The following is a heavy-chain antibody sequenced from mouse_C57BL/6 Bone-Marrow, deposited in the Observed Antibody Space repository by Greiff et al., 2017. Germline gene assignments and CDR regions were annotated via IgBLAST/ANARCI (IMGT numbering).Heavy chain of an antibody. CDR2: INPNNGGT. CDR3: ARGITTVVADYAMDY. D-gene: IGHD1-1*01. Sequence: EVQLQQSGPELVKPGASVKIPCKASGYTFTDYNMDWVKQSHGKSLEWIGDINPNNGGTIYNQKFKGKATLNVDKSSRTAYMERRSLTSEDTAVYYCARGITTVVADYAMDYWGQGTSVTVSS. CDR1: GYTFTDYN. V-gene: IGHV1-18*01. J-gene: IGHJ4*01.